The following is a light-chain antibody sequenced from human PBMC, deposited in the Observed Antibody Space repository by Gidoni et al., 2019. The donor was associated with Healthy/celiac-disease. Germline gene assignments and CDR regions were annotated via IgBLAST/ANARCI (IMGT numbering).Light chain of an antibody. Sequence: DIQLTPSPSSLSASVGDRVTITCRASQGISNYLAWYQQKPGKVPKLLIDAASTVQSGVPFRFSGSGSGTDFTLTISSLQPEDVATYYCQKYNSAPSVTFGGGTKVEIK. CDR1: QGISNY. J-gene: IGKJ4*01. V-gene: IGKV1-27*01. CDR2: AAS. CDR3: QKYNSAPSVT.